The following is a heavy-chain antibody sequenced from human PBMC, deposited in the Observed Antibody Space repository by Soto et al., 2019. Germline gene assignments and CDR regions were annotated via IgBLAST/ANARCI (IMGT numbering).Heavy chain of an antibody. V-gene: IGHV1-18*01. CDR1: GYIFTIYG. D-gene: IGHD6-19*01. J-gene: IGHJ4*02. CDR3: ARDMEQWLVRTFDY. Sequence: ASVKVSCKASGYIFTIYGISWVRQAPGQGLEWMGWISTYSGNTNYAQELQGRVTMTTDTSTNTAYMELRSLKSDDTAVYYWARDMEQWLVRTFDYWGQGTLVTFSS. CDR2: ISTYSGNT.